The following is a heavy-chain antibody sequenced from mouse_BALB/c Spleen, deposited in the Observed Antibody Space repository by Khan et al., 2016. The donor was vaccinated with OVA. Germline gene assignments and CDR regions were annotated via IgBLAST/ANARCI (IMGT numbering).Heavy chain of an antibody. Sequence: IQLVQSGPELMKPGASVKISRKASGYAFTTYYIHWAMQSHGKSLEWIGYIDPFSGGTTYNQKFKGKATLTVDKSSSTAYIHLSNLTTEDSAVYYCTRHGFVAWFTYWGQGTLVTVSA. J-gene: IGHJ3*01. D-gene: IGHD2-2*01. CDR3: TRHGFVAWFTY. CDR1: GYAFTTYY. CDR2: IDPFSGGT. V-gene: IGHV1S135*01.